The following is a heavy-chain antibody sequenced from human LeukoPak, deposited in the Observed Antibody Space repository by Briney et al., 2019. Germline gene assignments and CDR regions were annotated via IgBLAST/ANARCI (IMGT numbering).Heavy chain of an antibody. CDR2: IYYSGST. Sequence: SETLSLTCTVSGGSISSSSYYWGWIRQPPGKGLEWIGSIYYSGSTYYNPFLKSRVTISVDTSKNQFSLKLSSVTAADTAVYYCVRHLSAGRPAFDIWGQGTMVTVSS. V-gene: IGHV4-39*01. CDR3: VRHLSAGRPAFDI. CDR1: GGSISSSSYY. J-gene: IGHJ3*02. D-gene: IGHD2-15*01.